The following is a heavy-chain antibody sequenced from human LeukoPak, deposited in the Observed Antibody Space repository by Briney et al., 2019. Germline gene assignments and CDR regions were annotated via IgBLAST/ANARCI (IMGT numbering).Heavy chain of an antibody. CDR1: GYTFTGYY. Sequence: ASVKVSCKASGYTFTGYYMHWVRQAPGQGLEWMGWINPNSGGTNYAQKFQGRVTMTRDTSISTAYMELSRLRSDDTAVYYCARDLRITPREAYGALKYWGQGTLVTVSS. D-gene: IGHD4-17*01. CDR3: ARDLRITPREAYGALKY. J-gene: IGHJ4*02. CDR2: INPNSGGT. V-gene: IGHV1-2*02.